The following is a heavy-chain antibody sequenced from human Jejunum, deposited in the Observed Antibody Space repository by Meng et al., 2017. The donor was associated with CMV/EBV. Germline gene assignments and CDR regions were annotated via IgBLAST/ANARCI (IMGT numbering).Heavy chain of an antibody. CDR3: ARFIPAPQGGDY. CDR2: LNPNTGRT. D-gene: IGHD6-6*01. Sequence: ASGYTFTDYYIHWVRQAPGQGLEWMGWLNPNTGRTVYAPNFQGRVTMTRYTSFSTAYLEMNSLTSDDTAVYYCARFIPAPQGGDYWGQGTLVTVSS. V-gene: IGHV1-2*02. CDR1: GYTFTDYY. J-gene: IGHJ4*02.